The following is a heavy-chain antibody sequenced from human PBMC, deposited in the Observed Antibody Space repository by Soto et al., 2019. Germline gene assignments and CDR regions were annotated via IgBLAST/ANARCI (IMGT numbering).Heavy chain of an antibody. J-gene: IGHJ5*02. CDR3: VSSAVEVVVSGAAHWFDP. D-gene: IGHD2-15*01. Sequence: QVQLVESGGGVVQPGRSLRLSCAASGFTFNNYDMHWVRQPPGKGLEWVALISYDGSKKLYADTVKGRLTISRENFKNTLYLQMDSLRTDDTAMYYCVSSAVEVVVSGAAHWFDPWGLGTLVTVSS. V-gene: IGHV3-30*03. CDR1: GFTFNNYD. CDR2: ISYDGSKK.